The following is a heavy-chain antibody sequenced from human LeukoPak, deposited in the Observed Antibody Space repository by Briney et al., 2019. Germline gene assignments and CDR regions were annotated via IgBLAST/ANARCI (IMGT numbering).Heavy chain of an antibody. V-gene: IGHV3-30*02. D-gene: IGHD3-10*01. CDR3: AKRGYTYYYGSGSYPYMDV. J-gene: IGHJ6*03. CDR1: GFNFRFYG. Sequence: GGSLRLSCAASGFNFRFYGMHWVRQAPGKGLEWVAFIRDDESNEYYADSVQGRFSISRDNSKNTVYLQMDSLRPEDTAVYYCAKRGYTYYYGSGSYPYMDVWGKGTTVTISS. CDR2: IRDDESNE.